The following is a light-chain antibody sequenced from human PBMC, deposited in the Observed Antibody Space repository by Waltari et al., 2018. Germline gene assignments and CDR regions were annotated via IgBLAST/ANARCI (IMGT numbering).Light chain of an antibody. CDR2: EAS. Sequence: EIVMTQSQDTLSVSPGGRATYCCRASQSVSSNLAWYQQKPGQAPTLLIYEASTRATSIPDRFRGSGSGTDFTLTISSLQSEDSAVYYCQQFNHWPPISFGQGTRQEI. J-gene: IGKJ5*01. CDR1: QSVSSN. V-gene: IGKV3-15*01. CDR3: QQFNHWPPIS.